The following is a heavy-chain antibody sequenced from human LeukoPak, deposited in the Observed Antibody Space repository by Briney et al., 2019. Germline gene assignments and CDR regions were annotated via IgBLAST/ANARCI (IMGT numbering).Heavy chain of an antibody. CDR3: ARSNTYYYDSSGYYADY. Sequence: ASVRVSCKASGYTFTSYGISWVRQAPGQGLEWMGWISAYNGNTNYAQKLQGRVTMTTDTSTSTAYMELSSLRSEDTAVYYCARSNTYYYDSSGYYADYWGQGTLVTVSS. V-gene: IGHV1-18*01. CDR1: GYTFTSYG. J-gene: IGHJ4*02. CDR2: ISAYNGNT. D-gene: IGHD3-22*01.